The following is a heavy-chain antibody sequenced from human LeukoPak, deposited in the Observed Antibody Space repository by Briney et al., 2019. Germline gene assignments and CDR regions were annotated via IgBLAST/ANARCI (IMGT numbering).Heavy chain of an antibody. J-gene: IGHJ4*02. CDR3: ARDSSSWYYFDY. CDR2: ISSSSSYI. V-gene: IGHV3-21*01. CDR1: GFTFSSYS. D-gene: IGHD6-13*01. Sequence: GGSLRLSCAASGFTFSSYSMNWVRQAPGKGLEWVSSISSSSSYIYYADPVKGRFTISKNNAKNSLYLQMDSLTAEDTAVYYCARDSSSWYYFDYWGQGTLVTVSS.